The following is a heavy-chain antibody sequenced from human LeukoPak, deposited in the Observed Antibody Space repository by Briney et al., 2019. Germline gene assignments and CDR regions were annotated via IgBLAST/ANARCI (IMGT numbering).Heavy chain of an antibody. J-gene: IGHJ4*02. D-gene: IGHD3-22*01. CDR3: ARRNYDSSGYFY. CDR1: GGSISSSSYY. V-gene: IGHV4-39*01. Sequence: PSETLSLTCTVSGGSISSSSYYWGWIRQSPGKGLEWIGSIYYSGSTYYNPSLKSRVTISVDTSKNQFSLKLSSVTAADTAVYYCARRNYDSSGYFYWGQGTLVTVSS. CDR2: IYYSGST.